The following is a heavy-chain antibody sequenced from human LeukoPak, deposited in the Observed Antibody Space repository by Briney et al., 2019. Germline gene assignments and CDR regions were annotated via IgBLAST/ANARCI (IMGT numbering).Heavy chain of an antibody. CDR1: GGSISSFD. CDR3: ARGYCSGGSCYDAFDI. Sequence: SETLSLTCTLSGGSISSFDWSWIRQPRGKGLEWIAYIYYSGSTNYNPSLKSRVTISVDTSKNQFSLKLTSVTAADTAVYYCARGYCSGGSCYDAFDIWGQGTMVTVS. J-gene: IGHJ3*02. V-gene: IGHV4-59*01. D-gene: IGHD2-15*01. CDR2: IYYSGST.